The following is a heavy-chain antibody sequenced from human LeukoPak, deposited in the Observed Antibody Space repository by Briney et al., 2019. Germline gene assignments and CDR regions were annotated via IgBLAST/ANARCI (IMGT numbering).Heavy chain of an antibody. J-gene: IGHJ4*02. CDR1: GGFIDSSSYY. CDR2: IYYSGSA. CDR3: VRREYCTTTSCYIRGMDY. D-gene: IGHD2-2*02. Sequence: SETLSLTCTVSGGFIDSSSYYWGWIRQPPGKGLEWIGNIYYSGSAHYNPSLRSRVTISVDTSKNQFSLKLSPVTAADTAVYFCVRREYCTTTSCYIRGMDYCGQGTLVTVSS. V-gene: IGHV4-39*01.